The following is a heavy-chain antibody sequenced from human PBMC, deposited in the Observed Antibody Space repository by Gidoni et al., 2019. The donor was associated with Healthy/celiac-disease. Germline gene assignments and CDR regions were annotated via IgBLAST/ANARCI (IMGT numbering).Heavy chain of an antibody. J-gene: IGHJ4*02. Sequence: QVQLVESGGGLVKPGGSLRLSCAASGFTFSDYYMSWLRQAPGKGLEWVSYISSSSSYTNYADSVKGRFTISRDNAKNSLYLQMNSLRAEDTAVYYCARAWVAAAGYFDYWGQGTLVTVSS. D-gene: IGHD6-13*01. CDR1: GFTFSDYY. V-gene: IGHV3-11*06. CDR2: ISSSSSYT. CDR3: ARAWVAAAGYFDY.